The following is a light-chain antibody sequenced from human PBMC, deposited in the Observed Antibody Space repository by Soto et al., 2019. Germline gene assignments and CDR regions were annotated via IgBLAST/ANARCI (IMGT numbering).Light chain of an antibody. CDR1: QSVTSNY. CDR3: QQYGGSPLT. J-gene: IGKJ1*01. Sequence: ENVLTQSPGTLSVSPGERATLSCRASQSVTSNYLAWYQQKPGQAPRLLIYSASSRATGIPDRFSGSGSGTDFTLTISRLEPEDFAVYYCQQYGGSPLTFGQGTKV. V-gene: IGKV3-20*01. CDR2: SAS.